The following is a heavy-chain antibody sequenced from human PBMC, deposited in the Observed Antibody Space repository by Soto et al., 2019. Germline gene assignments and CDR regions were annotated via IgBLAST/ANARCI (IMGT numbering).Heavy chain of an antibody. J-gene: IGHJ6*02. Sequence: GESLKISCKGSGYSFTSYWIGWVRQMPGKGLEWMGIIYPGDNDSDTRYSPSFQGQVTISVDKSISTAYLRWSSLKASDTAIYYCARHSGGETGMVPKKNSYYYYGMDVWGQGTTVTVSS. D-gene: IGHD5-18*01. CDR2: IYPGDNDSDT. CDR1: GYSFTSYW. CDR3: ARHSGGETGMVPKKNSYYYYGMDV. V-gene: IGHV5-51*01.